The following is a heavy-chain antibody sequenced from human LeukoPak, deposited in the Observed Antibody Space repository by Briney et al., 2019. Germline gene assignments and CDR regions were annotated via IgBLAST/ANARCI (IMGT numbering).Heavy chain of an antibody. CDR3: AKGGATICDN. CDR1: GFTFSNYW. J-gene: IGHJ4*02. Sequence: PGGSLRLSCAASGFTFSNYWMHWVRQAPGKGLVWVSRINSNGSSTNYADSVKGRFTISRDNAKNTLHLQVSSLRAEDTALYYCAKGGATICDNWGQGTLVIVSS. V-gene: IGHV3-74*01. CDR2: INSNGSST. D-gene: IGHD5-12*01.